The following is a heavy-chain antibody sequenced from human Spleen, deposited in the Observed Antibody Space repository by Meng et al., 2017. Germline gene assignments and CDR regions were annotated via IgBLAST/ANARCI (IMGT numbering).Heavy chain of an antibody. J-gene: IGHJ4*02. Sequence: ASVKVSCKSSGYTFNSYGVGWVRQAPGQGLEWMGWINRYTGATNYAQNLQGRVTMTRDKSTSTAYMELSRLRSDDTAVYYCARDAVRMKSHSRGGQLSPVDYWGQGTLVTVSS. V-gene: IGHV1-18*01. CDR2: INRYTGAT. CDR3: ARDAVRMKSHSRGGQLSPVDY. D-gene: IGHD6-19*01. CDR1: GYTFNSYG.